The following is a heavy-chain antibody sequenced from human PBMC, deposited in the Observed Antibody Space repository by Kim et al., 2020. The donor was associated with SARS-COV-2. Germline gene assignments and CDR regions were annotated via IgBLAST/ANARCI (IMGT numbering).Heavy chain of an antibody. CDR3: AKDNTQTGTIWYFDL. J-gene: IGHJ2*01. V-gene: IGHV3-23*01. CDR1: GFTFSSYA. Sequence: GGSLRLSCAASGFTFSSYAMSWVRRAPGKGLEWVSAISGSGGSTYYADSVKGRFTISRDNSKNTLYLQMNSLRAEDTAVYYCAKDNTQTGTIWYFDLWGRGTLVTVSS. CDR2: ISGSGGST. D-gene: IGHD1-7*01.